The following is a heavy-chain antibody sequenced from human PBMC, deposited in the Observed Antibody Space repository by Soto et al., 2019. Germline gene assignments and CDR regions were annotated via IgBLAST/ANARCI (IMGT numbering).Heavy chain of an antibody. J-gene: IGHJ6*03. CDR2: IYYSGST. CDR3: ARVRPLGYYYYYMDV. Sequence: SETLSLTCTVSGGSISSYYWSWIRQPPGKGLEWIGYIYYSGSTNYNPSLKSRVTISVDTSKNQFSLKLSSVTAADTAVYYCARVRPLGYYYYYMDVWGKGTTVTVSS. D-gene: IGHD3-16*01. V-gene: IGHV4-59*08. CDR1: GGSISSYY.